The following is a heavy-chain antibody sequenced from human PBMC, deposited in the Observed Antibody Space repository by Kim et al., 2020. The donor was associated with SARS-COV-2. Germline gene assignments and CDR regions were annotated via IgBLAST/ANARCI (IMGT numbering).Heavy chain of an antibody. Sequence: SVKSRITINPDTSKNQFSLQLNSVTPEDTAVYYCARDRFYFWSGPYAFDIWGQGTMVTVSS. V-gene: IGHV6-1*01. CDR3: ARDRFYFWSGPYAFDI. D-gene: IGHD3-3*01. J-gene: IGHJ3*02.